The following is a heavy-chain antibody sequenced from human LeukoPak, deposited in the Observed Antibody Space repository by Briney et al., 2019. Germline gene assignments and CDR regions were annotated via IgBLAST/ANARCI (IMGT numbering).Heavy chain of an antibody. Sequence: SETLSLTCAVYGGSFSGYYWSWIRQPPGKGLEWIGEINHSGSTNYNPSLKSRVTMSVDTSKNQFSLKLSSVTAADTAVYYCARLYSSGWYNDAFDIWGQGTMVTVSS. D-gene: IGHD6-19*01. CDR1: GGSFSGYY. CDR2: INHSGST. J-gene: IGHJ3*02. V-gene: IGHV4-34*01. CDR3: ARLYSSGWYNDAFDI.